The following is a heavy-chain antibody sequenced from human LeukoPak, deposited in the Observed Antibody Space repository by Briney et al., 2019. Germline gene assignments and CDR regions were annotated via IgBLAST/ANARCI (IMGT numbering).Heavy chain of an antibody. Sequence: SETLSLTCTVSGGSISSSTYYWGWIRQPPGKGLEWIGSIYYSGTTHYNPSLKSRVTISVDMSKKQFSLKLSSVTAADTAVYYCARMGPVYAKGIAPSYYFDYWGQGTLVTVSS. J-gene: IGHJ4*02. V-gene: IGHV4-39*07. CDR2: IYYSGTT. CDR1: GGSISSSTYY. D-gene: IGHD6-13*01. CDR3: ARMGPVYAKGIAPSYYFDY.